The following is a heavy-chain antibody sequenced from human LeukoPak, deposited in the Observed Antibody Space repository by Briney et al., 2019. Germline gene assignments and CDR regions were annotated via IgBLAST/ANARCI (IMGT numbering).Heavy chain of an antibody. Sequence: SETLSLTCTVSGGSISSYYWSWIRQPPGKGLEWIGYIYYSGNTNYNPSLKSRVTISVDTSKNQFSLKLSSVTAADTAVYYCARHEGYGGNWFDPWGQGTLVTVSS. CDR2: IYYSGNT. V-gene: IGHV4-59*08. D-gene: IGHD4-23*01. J-gene: IGHJ5*02. CDR3: ARHEGYGGNWFDP. CDR1: GGSISSYY.